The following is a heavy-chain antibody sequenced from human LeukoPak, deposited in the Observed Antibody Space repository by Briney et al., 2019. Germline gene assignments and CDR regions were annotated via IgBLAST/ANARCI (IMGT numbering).Heavy chain of an antibody. Sequence: GGSLRLSCAASGFTVSSNYMSWVRQAPGKGLEWVSVIYSGGSAYYADSVKGRFTISRDNSKNTLYLQMNSLRAEDTAVYYCAREGGYSSSLDAFDIWGQGTMVTVSS. CDR2: IYSGGSA. J-gene: IGHJ3*02. D-gene: IGHD6-13*01. CDR3: AREGGYSSSLDAFDI. CDR1: GFTVSSNY. V-gene: IGHV3-53*01.